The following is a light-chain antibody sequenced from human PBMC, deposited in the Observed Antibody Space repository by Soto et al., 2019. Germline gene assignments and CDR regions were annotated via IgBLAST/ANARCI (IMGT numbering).Light chain of an antibody. CDR3: QQYTSWRLR. V-gene: IGKV3-15*01. J-gene: IGKJ1*01. Sequence: EIVMTQSPATLSVSPGERATLSCRASQSISSNLAWYQQKPGQAPRLLIYSASRGATGFPARFSGSGSGTDFTLTISSLQSEDFAVDYSQQYTSWRLRFGRGTKVDIK. CDR1: QSISSN. CDR2: SAS.